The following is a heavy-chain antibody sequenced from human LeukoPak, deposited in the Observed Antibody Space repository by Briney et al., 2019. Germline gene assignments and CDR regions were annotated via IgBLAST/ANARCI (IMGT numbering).Heavy chain of an antibody. J-gene: IGHJ4*02. CDR1: GYSISSGYY. Sequence: PSETLSLTCAVSGYSISSGYYWGWIRPPPGKGLEWIGSIYHSGSTYYNPSLKSRVTISGDTSKNQFSLKLSSVTAADTAVYYCARGFFYFDYWGQGTLVTVSS. CDR3: ARGFFYFDY. D-gene: IGHD3-3*01. CDR2: IYHSGST. V-gene: IGHV4-38-2*01.